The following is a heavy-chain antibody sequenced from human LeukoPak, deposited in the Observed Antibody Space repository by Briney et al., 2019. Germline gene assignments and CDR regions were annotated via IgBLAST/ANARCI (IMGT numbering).Heavy chain of an antibody. V-gene: IGHV4-4*07. CDR1: GGSISSYY. J-gene: IGHJ5*02. Sequence: SETLSLTCTVSGGSISSYYWSWIRQPAGKGLEWIGRIYTSGSTNYNPSLKSRVTMSVDTSKNQFSLKLSSVTAADTAVYYCARHYWGGIVAAAGTESHNWFDPWGQGTLVTVSS. D-gene: IGHD6-13*01. CDR2: IYTSGST. CDR3: ARHYWGGIVAAAGTESHNWFDP.